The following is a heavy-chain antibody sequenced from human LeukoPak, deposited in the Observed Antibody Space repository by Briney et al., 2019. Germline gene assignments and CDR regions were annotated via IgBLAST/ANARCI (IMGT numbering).Heavy chain of an antibody. CDR3: ARSSGWSYYYYYYMDV. CDR1: GGSISSSSYY. J-gene: IGHJ6*03. D-gene: IGHD3-22*01. V-gene: IGHV4-39*07. CDR2: IYYSGST. Sequence: SETLSLTCTVSGGSISSSSYYWGWIRQPPGKGLEWIRSIYYSGSTYYNPSLKSRVTISVDTSKNQFSLKLSSVTAADTAVYYCARSSGWSYYYYYYMDVWGKGTTVTVSS.